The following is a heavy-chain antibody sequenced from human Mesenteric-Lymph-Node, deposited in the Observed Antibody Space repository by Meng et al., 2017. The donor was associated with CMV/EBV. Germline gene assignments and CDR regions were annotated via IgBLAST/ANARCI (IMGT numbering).Heavy chain of an antibody. CDR1: GFTFSSYW. CDR2: INSDGSST. D-gene: IGHD6-13*01. V-gene: IGHV3-74*01. CDR3: ARDFGSWIAAAGMGDY. Sequence: GESLKISCAASGFTFSSYWMHWVRQAPGKGLVWVSRINSDGSSTSYADSVKGRFTISRDNAKNTLYLQMNSLRAEDTAVYYCARDFGSWIAAAGMGDYWGQGTLVTVSS. J-gene: IGHJ4*02.